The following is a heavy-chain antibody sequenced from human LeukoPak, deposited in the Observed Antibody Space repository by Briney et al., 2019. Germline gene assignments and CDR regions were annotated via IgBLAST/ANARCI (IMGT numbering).Heavy chain of an antibody. V-gene: IGHV3-53*05. CDR3: VKGDSSGWYEPRDAFDI. CDR2: IYSGGST. CDR1: GFTVSSNY. Sequence: GGSLRLTCAASGFTVSSNYMSWVRQAPGKGLEWVSVIYSGGSTYYADSVKGRFTISRDNSKNTLYLQMSSLRAEDTAVYYCVKGDSSGWYEPRDAFDIWGQGTMVTVSS. D-gene: IGHD6-19*01. J-gene: IGHJ3*02.